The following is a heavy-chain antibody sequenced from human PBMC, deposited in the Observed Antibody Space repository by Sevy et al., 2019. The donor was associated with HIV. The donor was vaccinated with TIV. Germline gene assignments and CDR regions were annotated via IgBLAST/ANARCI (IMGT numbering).Heavy chain of an antibody. V-gene: IGHV3-30*04. J-gene: IGHJ6*02. Sequence: GGSLRLSCAASGFTFSSYAMHWVRQAPGKGLEWVAVISYDGSNKYYADSVKGRFTISRDNSKNTLYLQMNSLRAEETAVYYCARDSTGIQLWSQYYYYYYGMDVWGQGTTVTVSS. CDR2: ISYDGSNK. D-gene: IGHD5-18*01. CDR1: GFTFSSYA. CDR3: ARDSTGIQLWSQYYYYYYGMDV.